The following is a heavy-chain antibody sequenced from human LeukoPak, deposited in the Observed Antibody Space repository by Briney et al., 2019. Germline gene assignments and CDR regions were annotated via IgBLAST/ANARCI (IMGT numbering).Heavy chain of an antibody. D-gene: IGHD3-9*01. Sequence: GRSLRLSCAASGFTLSSYGMHWVRQAPGKGLEWVAVISYDGSNKYYADSVKGRFTISRDNSKNTLYLQMNSLRAEDTAVYYCAKGRTYYDILTLTSDYWGQGTLVTVSS. V-gene: IGHV3-30*18. CDR3: AKGRTYYDILTLTSDY. J-gene: IGHJ4*02. CDR1: GFTLSSYG. CDR2: ISYDGSNK.